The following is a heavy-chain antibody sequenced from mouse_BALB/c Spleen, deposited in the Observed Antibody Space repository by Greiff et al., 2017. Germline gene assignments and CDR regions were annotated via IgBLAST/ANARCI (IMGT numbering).Heavy chain of an antibody. CDR1: GFTFSSFG. Sequence: EVQRVESGGGLVQPGGSRKLSCAASGFTFSSFGMHWVRQAPEKGLEWVAYISSGSSTIYYADTVKGRFTISRDNPKNTLFLQMTSLRSEDTAMYYCARWYYGSSYYFDYWGQGTTLTVSS. D-gene: IGHD1-1*01. J-gene: IGHJ2*01. V-gene: IGHV5-17*02. CDR3: ARWYYGSSYYFDY. CDR2: ISSGSSTI.